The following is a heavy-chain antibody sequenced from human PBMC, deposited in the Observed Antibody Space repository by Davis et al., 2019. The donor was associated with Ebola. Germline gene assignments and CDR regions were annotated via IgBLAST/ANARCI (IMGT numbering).Heavy chain of an antibody. J-gene: IGHJ5*02. CDR3: ARDVSMVRGGWFDP. Sequence: ASVKVSCKASGYTFNTNGMSWVRQAPGQGLEWMGSISVYNGKIEYEEKFQGRVTMTTETSTSTAYMELRSLRSDETAVYYCARDVSMVRGGWFDPWGQGTLVTGSS. D-gene: IGHD3-10*01. V-gene: IGHV1-18*04. CDR1: GYTFNTNG. CDR2: ISVYNGKI.